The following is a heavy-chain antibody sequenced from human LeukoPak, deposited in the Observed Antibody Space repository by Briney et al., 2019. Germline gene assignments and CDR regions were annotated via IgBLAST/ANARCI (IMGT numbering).Heavy chain of an antibody. CDR1: GFTFSSYW. J-gene: IGHJ4*02. V-gene: IGHV3-74*01. CDR3: ARGDSSYDILTGYYIYIGY. CDR2: INSDGSST. Sequence: GGSPRLSCAASGFTFSSYWMHWVRQAPGKGLVWVSRINSDGSSTRYADSVKGRFTISRDNAKNTLYLQMNSLRAEDTAVYYCARGDSSYDILTGYYIYIGYWGQGTLVTVSP. D-gene: IGHD3-9*01.